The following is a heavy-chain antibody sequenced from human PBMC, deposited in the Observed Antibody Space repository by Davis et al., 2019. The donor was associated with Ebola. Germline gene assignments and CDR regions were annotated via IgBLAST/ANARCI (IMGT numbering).Heavy chain of an antibody. CDR2: IKQDGSEK. Sequence: GESLKISCAASGFTFSSYWMSWVRQAPGKGLEWVANIKQDGSEKYYVDSVKGRFTISRDNAKNSLYLQMNSLRAEDTAVYYCAKDLGYGPYYFDSWGQGTLVTVSS. CDR1: GFTFSSYW. V-gene: IGHV3-7*01. CDR3: AKDLGYGPYYFDS. J-gene: IGHJ4*02. D-gene: IGHD5-18*01.